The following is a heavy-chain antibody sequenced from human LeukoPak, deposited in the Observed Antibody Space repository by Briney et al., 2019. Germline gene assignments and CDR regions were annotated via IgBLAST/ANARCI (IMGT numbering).Heavy chain of an antibody. Sequence: GASVKVSCKASGGTFSSYAISWVRQAPGQGLEWMGGIIPIFGTANYAQKFQGRVTITADESTSTAYMELSSLRSEDTAVYYCARGRASGYDRYYYYYYMDVWGKGTTVTISS. CDR1: GGTFSSYA. J-gene: IGHJ6*03. V-gene: IGHV1-69*01. CDR2: IIPIFGTA. CDR3: ARGRASGYDRYYYYYYMDV. D-gene: IGHD5-12*01.